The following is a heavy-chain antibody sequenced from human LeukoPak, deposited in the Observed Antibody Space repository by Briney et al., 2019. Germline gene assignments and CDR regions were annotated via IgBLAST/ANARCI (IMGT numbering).Heavy chain of an antibody. D-gene: IGHD6-13*01. Sequence: GASVKVSCKASGYTFTSYDINWVRQATGQGLEWMGWMNPNSGNTGYAQKFQGRVTITRNTSISTAYMELSSLRSEDTAVYYCARKKLSSSWYYFDYWGQGTLVTVSS. CDR1: GYTFTSYD. CDR3: ARKKLSSSWYYFDY. CDR2: MNPNSGNT. V-gene: IGHV1-8*01. J-gene: IGHJ4*02.